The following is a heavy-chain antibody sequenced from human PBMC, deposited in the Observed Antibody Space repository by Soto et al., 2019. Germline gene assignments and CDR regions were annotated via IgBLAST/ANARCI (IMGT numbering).Heavy chain of an antibody. CDR1: GFTFSSYA. J-gene: IGHJ5*02. CDR3: ARELIAAAGSPRFNP. D-gene: IGHD6-13*01. CDR2: VSGSGGST. Sequence: EVQLLESGGGLVQPGGSLRLSCAASGFTFSSYAMSWVRQAPGKGLEWVSAVSGSGGSTYYADSVKGRFTSSRDNSKNKLYLQMNNLRAEETAVYYCARELIAAAGSPRFNPWGQGTLVTVCS. V-gene: IGHV3-23*01.